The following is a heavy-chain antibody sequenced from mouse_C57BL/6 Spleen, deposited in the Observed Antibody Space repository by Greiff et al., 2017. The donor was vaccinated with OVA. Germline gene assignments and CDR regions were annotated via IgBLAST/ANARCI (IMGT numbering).Heavy chain of an antibody. CDR1: GFTFSDYG. D-gene: IGHD2-3*01. V-gene: IGHV5-15*01. Sequence: EVKLMESGGGLVQPGGSLKLSCAASGFTFSDYGMAWVRQAPRKGPEWVAFISNLAYSIYYADTVTGRFTISRENAKNTLYLEMSSLRSEDTAMYYCARHPDGGWGQGTLVTVSA. J-gene: IGHJ3*01. CDR2: ISNLAYSI. CDR3: ARHPDGG.